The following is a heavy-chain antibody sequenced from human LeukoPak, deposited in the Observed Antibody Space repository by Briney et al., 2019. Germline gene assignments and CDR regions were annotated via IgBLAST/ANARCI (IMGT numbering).Heavy chain of an antibody. D-gene: IGHD3-10*01. CDR2: ISGSGGST. J-gene: IGHJ4*02. V-gene: IGHV3-23*01. CDR1: GFTFSSYA. Sequence: GGSLRLSCAASGFTFSSYAMSWVRQAPGKGLEWVSAISGSGGSTYYADSVKGRFTISRDNSKNTLYLQMNSLRAEDTAVYYCAKLSYGSGLSQRGYWGQGTLVTVSS. CDR3: AKLSYGSGLSQRGY.